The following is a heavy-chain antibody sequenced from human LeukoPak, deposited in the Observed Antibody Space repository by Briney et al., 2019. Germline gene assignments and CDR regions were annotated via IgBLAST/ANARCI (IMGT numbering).Heavy chain of an antibody. CDR1: GGSISSYY. Sequence: KSSETLSLTCTVSGGSISSYYWSWIRQPPGKGLEWIGYIYYSGSTNYNPSLKSRVTISVDTSKNQFSLKLSSVTAADTAVYYWARGKEYQLMGGYGMDVWGQGTTVTVSS. V-gene: IGHV4-59*08. D-gene: IGHD2-2*01. J-gene: IGHJ6*02. CDR3: ARGKEYQLMGGYGMDV. CDR2: IYYSGST.